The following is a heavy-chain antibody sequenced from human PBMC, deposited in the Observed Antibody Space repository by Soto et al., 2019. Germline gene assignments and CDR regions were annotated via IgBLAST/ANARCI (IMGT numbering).Heavy chain of an antibody. CDR1: GLSISSYY. Sequence: SETLSLTCPFSGLSISSYYWSWIRQPPGKGLEWIGYIYYSGSTNYNPSLKSRVTISVDTSKNQFSLKLSSVTAADTAVYYCARVVSAWFGESLSYGMDVWGQGTTVTVSS. V-gene: IGHV4-59*01. CDR2: IYYSGST. CDR3: ARVVSAWFGESLSYGMDV. J-gene: IGHJ6*02. D-gene: IGHD3-10*01.